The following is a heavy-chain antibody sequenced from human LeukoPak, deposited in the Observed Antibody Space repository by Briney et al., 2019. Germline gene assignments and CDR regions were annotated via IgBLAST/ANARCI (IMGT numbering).Heavy chain of an antibody. J-gene: IGHJ3*02. V-gene: IGHV3-23*01. Sequence: GGSLRLSCAAPGFTFSSYAMSWVRQAPGKGLEWVSAISGSGGSTYYADSVKGRFTISRDNSKNTLYLQMNSLRAEDTAVYYCAKVLAVAGTFDAFDIWGQGTMVTVSS. D-gene: IGHD6-19*01. CDR2: ISGSGGST. CDR1: GFTFSSYA. CDR3: AKVLAVAGTFDAFDI.